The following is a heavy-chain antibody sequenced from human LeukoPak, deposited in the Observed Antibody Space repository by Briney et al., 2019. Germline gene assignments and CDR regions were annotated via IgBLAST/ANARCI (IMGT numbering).Heavy chain of an antibody. V-gene: IGHV4-4*02. CDR2: VYHSGST. CDR3: AGYCSGGDCSDS. CDR1: GGSIIRRNW. Sequence: PSETLSLTCAVSGGSIIRRNWWNWVRPAPGKGLEWIGEVYHSGSTNFNPSLKSRLTMSVDKAKNQFSLKLTSVTAADTAVYYCAGYCSGGDCSDSWGQGTLVTVSS. J-gene: IGHJ5*01. D-gene: IGHD2-15*01.